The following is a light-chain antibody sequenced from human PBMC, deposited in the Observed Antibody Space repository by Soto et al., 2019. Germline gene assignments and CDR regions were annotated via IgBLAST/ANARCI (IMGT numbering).Light chain of an antibody. CDR1: QIVSSSY. CDR3: QQYSNWPPFT. CDR2: GAS. J-gene: IGKJ5*01. V-gene: IGKV3-20*01. Sequence: EIVLTQSPGPLSLSTGERATLSCRASQIVSSSYLAWYQQKPGQAPRLLIYGASSRATGIPDRFSGSGSGTDFTLTISRLEPEDFAVYYCQQYSNWPPFTFGRGTRLEIK.